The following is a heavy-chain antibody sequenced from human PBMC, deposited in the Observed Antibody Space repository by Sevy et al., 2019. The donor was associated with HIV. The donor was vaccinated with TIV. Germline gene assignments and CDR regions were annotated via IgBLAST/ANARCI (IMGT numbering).Heavy chain of an antibody. CDR1: GYSFNMYG. Sequence: ASVKVSCKTSGYSFNMYGISWVRQAPGQGLEWMGWISAYTGDTDYRQMFRGRVAMTTDPSTNAAYMELRKLTSDDTAVYYCARHRRQRVVTIPGSSYHYGVDFWGQGTMVTVSS. CDR3: ARHRRQRVVTIPGSSYHYGVDF. D-gene: IGHD2-21*01. J-gene: IGHJ6*02. CDR2: ISAYTGDT. V-gene: IGHV1-18*01.